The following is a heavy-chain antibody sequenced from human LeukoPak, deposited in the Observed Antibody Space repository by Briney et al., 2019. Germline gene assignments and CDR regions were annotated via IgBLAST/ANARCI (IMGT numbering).Heavy chain of an antibody. Sequence: ASVKVSCKASGYTFTSYGISWVRQAPGQGLEWMGWISAYNGNTNYAQKLQGRVTMTTDTSTSTAYMELRSLRSDDTAVYYCARICDRSGIFCGFDYWGQGTLVTVSS. CDR2: ISAYNGNT. V-gene: IGHV1-18*01. J-gene: IGHJ4*02. D-gene: IGHD3-10*01. CDR3: ARICDRSGIFCGFDY. CDR1: GYTFTSYG.